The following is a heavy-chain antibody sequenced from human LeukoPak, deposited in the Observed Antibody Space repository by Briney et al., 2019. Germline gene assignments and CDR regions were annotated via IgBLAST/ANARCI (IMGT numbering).Heavy chain of an antibody. CDR2: IYSGGST. V-gene: IGHV4-4*07. D-gene: IGHD3-22*01. CDR3: ARHYYDNTGYYYLDY. Sequence: SETLSLTCTVSGGSISSYYWSWIRQPAGKGPEWIGRIYSGGSTNYNPSLKSRVTISVDKSKNQFSLKLTSVTAADTATYYCARHYYDNTGYYYLDYWGQGTLVTVSS. CDR1: GGSISSYY. J-gene: IGHJ4*02.